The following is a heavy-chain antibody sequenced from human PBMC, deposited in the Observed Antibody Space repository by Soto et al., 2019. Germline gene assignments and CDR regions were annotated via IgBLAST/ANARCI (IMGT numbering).Heavy chain of an antibody. Sequence: SGPTLVNPTQTLTLTCTFSGFSLSTSGVGVGWIRQPPGKALEWLALIYWDDDKRYSPSLKSRLTVTKDTSKNQVVLTMTNMDPVDTATYYCAHSRCGGGCLWSYSSHYHFGMDVWGQGTTVTVSS. J-gene: IGHJ6*02. CDR3: AHSRCGGGCLWSYSSHYHFGMDV. D-gene: IGHD2-21*02. CDR2: IYWDDDK. CDR1: GFSLSTSGVG. V-gene: IGHV2-5*02.